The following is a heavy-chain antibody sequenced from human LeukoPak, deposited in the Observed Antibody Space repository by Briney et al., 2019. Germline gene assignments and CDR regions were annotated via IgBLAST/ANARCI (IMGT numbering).Heavy chain of an antibody. CDR3: ARAYGGTVGYLDY. CDR1: GGSISSYY. Sequence: SETLSFNCSVYGGSISSYYWSWIRQPPGQGLEWIGYINYSRSTNYHASLTSRVTISVDTSKNQFSLKLSSVTAADTAVYYCARAYGGTVGYLDYWGQGTLVTVSS. D-gene: IGHD4-23*01. CDR2: INYSRST. V-gene: IGHV4-59*01. J-gene: IGHJ4*02.